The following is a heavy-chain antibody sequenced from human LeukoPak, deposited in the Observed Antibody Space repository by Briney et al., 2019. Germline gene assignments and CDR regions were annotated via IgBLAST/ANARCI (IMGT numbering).Heavy chain of an antibody. V-gene: IGHV5-51*01. CDR1: GFTFSNFTNYY. CDR3: VRSDSSGAARGIQY. CDR2: IYPGDSNG. D-gene: IGHD3-22*01. Sequence: PGGSLRLSCAASGFTFSNFTNYYIGWVRQMPGKGLEWMGIIYPGDSNGRYSPAFQGQVIISADKSTSTAYLQWSSLKASDTAIHYCVRSDSSGAARGIQYWGQGTLVTVSS. J-gene: IGHJ1*01.